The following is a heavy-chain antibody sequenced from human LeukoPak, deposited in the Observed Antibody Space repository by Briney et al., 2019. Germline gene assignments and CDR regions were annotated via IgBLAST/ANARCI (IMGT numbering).Heavy chain of an antibody. V-gene: IGHV4-4*02. D-gene: IGHD6-13*01. CDR2: MYLSGTT. CDR1: GDSINSLDL. CDR3: ALGIAGRFDP. J-gene: IGHJ5*02. Sequence: MPSGTLSLTCTVSGDSINSLDLWSWVRQPPGKGLEWIGEMYLSGTTHSNPSVKSRVTISIDKSKNQFSLKLSSVTAADTAVYYCALGIAGRFDPWGQGTLVTVSS.